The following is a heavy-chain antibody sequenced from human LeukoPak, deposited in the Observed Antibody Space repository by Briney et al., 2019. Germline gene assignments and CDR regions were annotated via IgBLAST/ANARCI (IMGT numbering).Heavy chain of an antibody. J-gene: IGHJ4*02. CDR1: GGSISSYY. Sequence: SETLSLTCTVSGGSISSYYWSRIRQPPGKGLEWIGYIYYSGSTNYNPSLKSRVTISVDTSKNQFSLKLSSVTAADTAVYYCASHSYYYDSSGYFDYWGQGTLVTVSS. V-gene: IGHV4-59*01. CDR3: ASHSYYYDSSGYFDY. D-gene: IGHD3-22*01. CDR2: IYYSGST.